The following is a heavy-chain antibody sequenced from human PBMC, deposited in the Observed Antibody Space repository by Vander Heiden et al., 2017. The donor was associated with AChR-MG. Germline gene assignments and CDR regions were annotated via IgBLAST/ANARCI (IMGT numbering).Heavy chain of an antibody. CDR1: GFTFSSYA. V-gene: IGHV3-30-3*01. D-gene: IGHD5-12*01. J-gene: IGHJ4*02. CDR2: ISYDGSNK. CDR3: ARDFFSRSRYAPIDY. Sequence: QVQLVESGGGVVQPGRSLRLSCAASGFTFSSYAMHWVRQAPGKGLEWVAVISYDGSNKYYADSVKGRFTISRDNSKNTLYLQMNSLRAEDTAVYYCARDFFSRSRYAPIDYWGQGTLVTVSS.